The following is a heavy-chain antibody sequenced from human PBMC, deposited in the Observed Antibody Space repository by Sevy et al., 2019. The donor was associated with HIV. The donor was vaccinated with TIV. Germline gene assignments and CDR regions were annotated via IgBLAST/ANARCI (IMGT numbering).Heavy chain of an antibody. J-gene: IGHJ4*02. CDR2: INPDSRGT. V-gene: IGHV1-2*02. Sequence: ASVKVSCKASGYTFTDYYIHWVRQAPGQGLEWMGWINPDSRGTNYAQKFQGRVTMTRDTSISTAYMELSRLRSDDTAVYYCARDLIAVTGGFDYWGQGTLVTVSS. D-gene: IGHD6-19*01. CDR3: ARDLIAVTGGFDY. CDR1: GYTFTDYY.